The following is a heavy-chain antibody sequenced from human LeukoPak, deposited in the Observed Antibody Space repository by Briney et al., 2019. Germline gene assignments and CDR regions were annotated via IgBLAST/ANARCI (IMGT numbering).Heavy chain of an antibody. J-gene: IGHJ4*02. D-gene: IGHD5-18*01. V-gene: IGHV3-33*01. Sequence: PGGSLRLSCVASGFTFSNFGMHWVRQAPGKGLEWVAVIWYDGSNKYYADSVRGRFTISRDNYKNTLYLQMNSLRAEDTAVYYCARDRNYGYNGPFDYWGQGTLVTASS. CDR1: GFTFSNFG. CDR2: IWYDGSNK. CDR3: ARDRNYGYNGPFDY.